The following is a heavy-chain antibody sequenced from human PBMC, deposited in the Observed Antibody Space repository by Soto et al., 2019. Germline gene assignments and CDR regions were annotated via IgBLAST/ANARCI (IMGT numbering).Heavy chain of an antibody. D-gene: IGHD1-26*01. CDR2: ISSSSSNT. CDR1: GFSFSDYYY. CDR3: ARVLGESYFNNWFDT. V-gene: IGHV3-11*05. Sequence: GGSLRLSCAASGFSFSDYYYMTWIRQAPGKGLEWVSYISSSSSNTNYADSVKGRFTISRDNAKNSLYLQMNSLRAEDTAVYYCARVLGESYFNNWFDTWGQGTLVTVSS. J-gene: IGHJ5*02.